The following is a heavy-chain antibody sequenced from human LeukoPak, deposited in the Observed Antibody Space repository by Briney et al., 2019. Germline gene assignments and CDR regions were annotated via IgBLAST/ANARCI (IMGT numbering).Heavy chain of an antibody. Sequence: SVKVSCKASGYTFTSYDINWMRQATGQGLEWMGRTIPILGIANYAQKFQGRVTITADKSTSTAYMELSSLRSEDTAVYYCARRVRIAVAGTNYYYGMDVWGQGTTVTVSS. V-gene: IGHV1-69*04. CDR1: GYTFTSYD. CDR3: ARRVRIAVAGTNYYYGMDV. D-gene: IGHD6-19*01. CDR2: TIPILGIA. J-gene: IGHJ6*02.